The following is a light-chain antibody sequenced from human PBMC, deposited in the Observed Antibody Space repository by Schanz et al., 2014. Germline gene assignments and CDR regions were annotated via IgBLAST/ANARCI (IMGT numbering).Light chain of an antibody. V-gene: IGKV3-20*01. CDR2: GAS. CDR1: QSVSNNY. J-gene: IGKJ1*01. Sequence: EKVLTQSPGTLSLSPGDRATLSCRASQSVSNNYLAWYQQEPGQAPRLLIYGASSRATGIPDRFSGSGSGTDFTLTISSLEPEDFAVYFCQHYGNSLWTFGQGTEVEIK. CDR3: QHYGNSLWT.